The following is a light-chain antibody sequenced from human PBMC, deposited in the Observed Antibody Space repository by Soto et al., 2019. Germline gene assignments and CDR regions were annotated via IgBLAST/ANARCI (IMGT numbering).Light chain of an antibody. CDR2: EGR. Sequence: QSVLTQPASVSGSPGQSITISCTGSSSDVGSYNLVCWHQQYPGKAPKPLIYEGRKHPSGVSTRFSGSNFVNTASLTISGVQYQEEADDYCCSYAGRSTLVFGGGTKVTVL. CDR1: SSDVGSYNL. CDR3: CSYAGRSTLV. V-gene: IGLV2-23*01. J-gene: IGLJ3*02.